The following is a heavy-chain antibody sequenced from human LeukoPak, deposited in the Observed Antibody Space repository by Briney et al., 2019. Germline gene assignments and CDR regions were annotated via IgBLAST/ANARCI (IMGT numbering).Heavy chain of an antibody. CDR3: ARDDSSGPQVY. J-gene: IGHJ4*02. CDR1: GYTFSSYY. D-gene: IGHD3-22*01. Sequence: ASVKVSCKASGYTFSSYYMHWVRQAPGQGLEWMGMINPSGGSTKYAQKLQGRVTMTRDTSTSTVYMELSSLRSEDTAVYYCARDDSSGPQVYWGQGTLVTVSS. CDR2: INPSGGST. V-gene: IGHV1-46*01.